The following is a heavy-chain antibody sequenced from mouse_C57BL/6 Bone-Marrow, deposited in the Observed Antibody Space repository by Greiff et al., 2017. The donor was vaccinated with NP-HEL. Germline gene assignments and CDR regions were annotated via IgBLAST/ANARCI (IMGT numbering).Heavy chain of an antibody. CDR3: TTEVVATGDYFDY. CDR2: IDPESGDT. Sequence: VQLQQSGAELVRPGASVKLSCTASGFNIKDDYMHWVKQRPEQGLEWIGWIDPESGDTEYASKFQGKATITADTSSTTAYLQLSSLTSEDTAVYYCTTEVVATGDYFDYWGQGTTLTVSS. J-gene: IGHJ2*01. D-gene: IGHD1-1*01. CDR1: GFNIKDDY. V-gene: IGHV14-4*01.